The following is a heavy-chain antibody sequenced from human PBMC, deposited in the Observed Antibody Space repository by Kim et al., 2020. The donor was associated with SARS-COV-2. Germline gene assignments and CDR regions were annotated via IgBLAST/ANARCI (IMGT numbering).Heavy chain of an antibody. V-gene: IGHV3-23*01. D-gene: IGHD3-10*01. CDR2: ISGSGGST. CDR1: GFTFSSYA. Sequence: GGSLRLSCAASGFTFSSYAMSWVRQAPGKGLEWVSAISGSGGSTYYADSVKGRFTISRDNSKNTLYLQMNSLRAEDTAVYYCAKGGGIRVRGVIEETIDAFDIWGQGTMVTVSS. CDR3: AKGGGIRVRGVIEETIDAFDI. J-gene: IGHJ3*02.